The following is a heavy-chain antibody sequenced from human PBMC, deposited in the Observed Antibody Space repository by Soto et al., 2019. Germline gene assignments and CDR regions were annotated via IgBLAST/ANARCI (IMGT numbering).Heavy chain of an antibody. CDR3: AKVPTQHSWNDGLDS. Sequence: EVQLVESGGVLVRPGGSLRLSCAASGFNFEDYSMHWVRQPPGKGLEWVSLINWDGSNTYYADSVKGRFTISRDNSRNSVFLEMTSLRTEDAALYLCAKVPTQHSWNDGLDSWGKGTLVTVSS. CDR1: GFNFEDYS. D-gene: IGHD1-20*01. J-gene: IGHJ4*02. V-gene: IGHV3-43*01. CDR2: INWDGSNT.